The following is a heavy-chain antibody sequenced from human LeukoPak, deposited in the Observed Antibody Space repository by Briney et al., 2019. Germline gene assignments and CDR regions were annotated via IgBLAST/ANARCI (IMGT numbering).Heavy chain of an antibody. J-gene: IGHJ4*02. V-gene: IGHV4-31*03. CDR3: ARVGGGLRSHFDY. CDR1: GGSISSGGYY. CDR2: IYYSGGT. D-gene: IGHD5-12*01. Sequence: ASETLSLTCTVSGGSISSGGYYWSWIRQHPGKGLEWIGYIYYSGGTYYNPSLKSRVTISVDTSKNQFSLKLSSVTAADTAVYYCARVGGGLRSHFDYWGQGTLVTVSS.